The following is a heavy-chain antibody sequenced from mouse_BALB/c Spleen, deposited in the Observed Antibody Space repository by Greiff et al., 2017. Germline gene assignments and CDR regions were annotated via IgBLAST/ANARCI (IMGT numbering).Heavy chain of an antibody. CDR3: ARAVNWEGVFDY. Sequence: EVMLVESGPSLVKPSQTLSLTCSVTGDSITSGYWNWIRKFPGNKLEYMGYISYSGSTYYNPSLNSRISITRDTSKNQYYLQLNSVTTEDTATYYCARAVNWEGVFDYWGQGTTLTVSS. D-gene: IGHD4-1*02. CDR2: ISYSGST. CDR1: GDSITSGY. V-gene: IGHV3-8*02. J-gene: IGHJ2*01.